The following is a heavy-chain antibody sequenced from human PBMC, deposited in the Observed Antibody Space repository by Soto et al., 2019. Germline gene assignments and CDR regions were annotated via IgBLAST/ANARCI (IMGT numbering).Heavy chain of an antibody. CDR1: GGTFGSYA. CDR2: VIPIFGTP. CDR3: AKIRWTISLQEEDAI. D-gene: IGHD2-15*01. Sequence: QVQLVQSGAEVKKPGSSVKVSCKSSGGTFGSYAISWVRQAPGQGLEWMGGVIPIFGTPHYAQKFHGRVTITADIPTSTAYLELSSIKSADTAVYYCAKIRWTISLQEEDAIWGQGTLVNVSS. V-gene: IGHV1-69*06. J-gene: IGHJ4*02.